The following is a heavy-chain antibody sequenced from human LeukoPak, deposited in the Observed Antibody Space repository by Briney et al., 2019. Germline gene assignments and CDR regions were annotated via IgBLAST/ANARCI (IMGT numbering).Heavy chain of an antibody. Sequence: PGGSLRLSCAASGFTFSSYWMHWVRQAPGKGLVWVSRINSDGSSTSYADSVKGRFTISRDNAKHTLYLQMNSLRAEDTAVYYCARAVGIAVAANWFDPWGQGTLVTVSS. CDR3: ARAVGIAVAANWFDP. J-gene: IGHJ5*02. CDR2: INSDGSST. D-gene: IGHD6-19*01. CDR1: GFTFSSYW. V-gene: IGHV3-74*01.